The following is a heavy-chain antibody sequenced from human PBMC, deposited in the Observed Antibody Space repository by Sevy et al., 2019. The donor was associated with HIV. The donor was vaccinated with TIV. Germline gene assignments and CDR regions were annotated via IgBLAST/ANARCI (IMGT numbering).Heavy chain of an antibody. V-gene: IGHV1-8*01. Sequence: ASVKVSCKASGYTFTSYDINWVRQATGQGPEWMGWMNPNSGNTGYAQKFQGRVTMTRNTSISTAYMELSSLRSEDTAVYYCATESDIVVVRGYYYGMDVWGQGTTVTVSS. CDR2: MNPNSGNT. CDR1: GYTFTSYD. CDR3: ATESDIVVVRGYYYGMDV. J-gene: IGHJ6*02. D-gene: IGHD2-2*01.